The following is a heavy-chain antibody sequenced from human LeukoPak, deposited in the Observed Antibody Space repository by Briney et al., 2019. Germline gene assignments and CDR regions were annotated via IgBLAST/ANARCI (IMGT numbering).Heavy chain of an antibody. V-gene: IGHV4-4*07. Sequence: SETLSLTCSVSGDSSSSFYWSWIRQAAGKGLEWIGRIHGSGYTSYNPSLESRVTISVDTSKNQFSLKLSSVTAADTAVYYCARGGGYSYGQYFDYWGQGTLVTVSS. CDR2: IHGSGYT. J-gene: IGHJ4*02. CDR3: ARGGGYSYGQYFDY. CDR1: GDSSSSFY. D-gene: IGHD5-18*01.